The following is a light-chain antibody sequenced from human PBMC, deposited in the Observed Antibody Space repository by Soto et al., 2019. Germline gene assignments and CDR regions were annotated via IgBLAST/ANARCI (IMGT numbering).Light chain of an antibody. CDR3: QQYDNLLT. J-gene: IGKJ4*01. V-gene: IGKV1-33*01. Sequence: DIQMTQSPSSLSASVGDRVTITCQASQDINKYLNWYQQKPGKAPKLLIYDASNLETEVHSRFSGRGYGTDFIFTIRSLQSEDIATYYCQQYDNLLTFGGGTKVAIK. CDR1: QDINKY. CDR2: DAS.